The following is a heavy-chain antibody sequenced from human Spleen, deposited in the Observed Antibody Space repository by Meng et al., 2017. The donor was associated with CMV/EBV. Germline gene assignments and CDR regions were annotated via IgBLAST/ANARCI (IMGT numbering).Heavy chain of an antibody. Sequence: SETLSLTCTVSGGSISSNSYYWSWIRQPPGKGLEWIGYIYYPGTTNYNPSLKSRVTISVDTSQKQFSLKLSSVTAADTAVYYCARADYGGNLDHWGQGTLVTVSS. V-gene: IGHV4-61*01. CDR1: GGSISSNSYY. CDR3: ARADYGGNLDH. D-gene: IGHD4/OR15-4a*01. CDR2: IYYPGTT. J-gene: IGHJ4*02.